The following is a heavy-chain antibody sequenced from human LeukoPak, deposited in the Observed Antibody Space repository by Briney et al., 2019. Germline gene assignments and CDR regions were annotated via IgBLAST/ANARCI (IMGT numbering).Heavy chain of an antibody. D-gene: IGHD3-22*01. CDR2: IKQDGSEK. J-gene: IGHJ4*02. Sequence: GGSLRLSCAVSGFTFSSYWMSWVRQAPGKGLEWVANIKQDGSEKYYVDSVKGRFTISRDNAKNSLYLQMNSLRAEDTAVYYCARDYYDSFDYWGQGNLVTVSS. CDR3: ARDYYDSFDY. V-gene: IGHV3-7*01. CDR1: GFTFSSYW.